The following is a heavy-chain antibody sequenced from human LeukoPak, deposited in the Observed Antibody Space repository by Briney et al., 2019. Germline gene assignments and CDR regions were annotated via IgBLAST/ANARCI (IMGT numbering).Heavy chain of an antibody. CDR1: GYTFTGYY. CDR2: INPNSGGT. V-gene: IGHV1-2*02. Sequence: ASVTVSCKASGYTFTGYYMHWVRQAPGQGLEWMGWINPNSGGTYYAQKFQGRVTMTRDTSISTAYMELSRLRSDDTAVYYCAREFATGTDTGFNWFDPWGQGTLVTVSS. CDR3: AREFATGTDTGFNWFDP. J-gene: IGHJ5*02. D-gene: IGHD1-1*01.